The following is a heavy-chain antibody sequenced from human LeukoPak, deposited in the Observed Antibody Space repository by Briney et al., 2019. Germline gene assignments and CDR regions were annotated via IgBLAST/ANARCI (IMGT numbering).Heavy chain of an antibody. CDR3: AKDFLPNY. CDR2: ISYDGSNK. J-gene: IGHJ4*02. CDR1: GFTFSSYG. Sequence: GGSLRLSCAASGFTFSSYGMHWVRQAPGKGLECVAVISYDGSNKYYADSVKGRFTISRDNSKNTLYLQMNSLRAEDTAVYYCAKDFLPNYWGQGTLVTVSS. V-gene: IGHV3-30*18. D-gene: IGHD2-2*01.